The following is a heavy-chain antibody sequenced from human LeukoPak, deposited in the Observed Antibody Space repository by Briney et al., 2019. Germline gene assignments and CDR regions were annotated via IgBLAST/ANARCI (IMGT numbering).Heavy chain of an antibody. CDR2: VSGRSAGT. CDR3: ARDLDIVVVPAANDY. Sequence: GGSLRLSCAASGFTLSSYAMNWVRQAPGKGLEWVSGVSGRSAGTYYADSVKGRFTISRDNAKNSLYLQMNSLRAEDTAVYYCARDLDIVVVPAANDYWGQGTLVTVSS. CDR1: GFTLSSYA. D-gene: IGHD2-2*01. J-gene: IGHJ4*02. V-gene: IGHV3-21*01.